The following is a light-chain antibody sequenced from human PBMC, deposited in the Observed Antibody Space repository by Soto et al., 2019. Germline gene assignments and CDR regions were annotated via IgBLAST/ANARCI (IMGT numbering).Light chain of an antibody. V-gene: IGKV3-11*01. CDR2: DAS. J-gene: IGKJ5*01. CDR3: QQRSNWPFT. Sequence: EIVLAQSPGTLSLAPGERATLSCRARESVSSSLAWYQQKPGQAPRLLIYDASNRATGIPARFSGSGSGTDFTLTISSLEPEDFAVYYCQQRSNWPFTFGQGTRLEIK. CDR1: ESVSSS.